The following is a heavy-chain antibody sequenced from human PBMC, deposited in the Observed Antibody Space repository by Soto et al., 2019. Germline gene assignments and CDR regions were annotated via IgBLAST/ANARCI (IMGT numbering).Heavy chain of an antibody. Sequence: EVQLLESGGGVVQPGGSLRLSCAASGFTFSNYGMSWVRLTPGKGLEWVAGVSGSGSNTYYADSVKGRFTVTRDKSKETVFLLMNSLRDEDTALYYCAKDMDLFIEVVPAATGSFDFCGQGTLVIVSS. CDR3: AKDMDLFIEVVPAATGSFDF. V-gene: IGHV3-23*01. D-gene: IGHD2-2*01. CDR1: GFTFSNYG. CDR2: VSGSGSNT. J-gene: IGHJ4*02.